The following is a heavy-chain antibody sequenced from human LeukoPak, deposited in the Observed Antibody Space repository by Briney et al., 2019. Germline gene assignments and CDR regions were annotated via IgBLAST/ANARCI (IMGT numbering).Heavy chain of an antibody. CDR2: IRYDGSNK. CDR1: GFTFSSYG. CDR3: AKKPSSGYYYIDY. V-gene: IGHV3-30*02. D-gene: IGHD3-22*01. J-gene: IGHJ4*02. Sequence: PGGSLRLSCAASGFTFSSYGMHWVRQAPGKGLEWVAFIRYDGSNKYYADSVKGRFTISRDNSKNTLYLQMNSLRAEDTAVYCCAKKPSSGYYYIDYWGQGTLVTVSS.